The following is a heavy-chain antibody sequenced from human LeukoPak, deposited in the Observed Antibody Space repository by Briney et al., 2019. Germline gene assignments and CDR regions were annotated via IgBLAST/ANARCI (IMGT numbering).Heavy chain of an antibody. Sequence: DSVEVSCKASGYSFTAYYMHWVRQAPGQGLEWMGRINPNSGAADYAQKFQGRVTMTRDTSISTAYMELIRLRSDDTAVYYCARVSYGDDATPFDYWGQGTLVTVSS. CDR2: INPNSGAA. J-gene: IGHJ4*02. V-gene: IGHV1-2*06. D-gene: IGHD4-17*01. CDR1: GYSFTAYY. CDR3: ARVSYGDDATPFDY.